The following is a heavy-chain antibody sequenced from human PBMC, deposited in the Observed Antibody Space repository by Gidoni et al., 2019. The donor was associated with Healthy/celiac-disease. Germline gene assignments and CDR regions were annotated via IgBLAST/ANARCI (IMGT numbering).Heavy chain of an antibody. J-gene: IGHJ3*02. CDR2: ISGSGGST. CDR1: GFTFSSYA. CDR3: AKDPPPRYSGSYYDAFDI. D-gene: IGHD1-26*01. V-gene: IGHV3-23*01. Sequence: EVQLLESGGGLVQPGGSLRLSCAASGFTFSSYAMSWVRQAPGKGLEWVSAISGSGGSTYYADSVKGRFTISRDNSKNTLYLQMNSLRAEDTAVYYCAKDPPPRYSGSYYDAFDIWGQGTMVTVSS.